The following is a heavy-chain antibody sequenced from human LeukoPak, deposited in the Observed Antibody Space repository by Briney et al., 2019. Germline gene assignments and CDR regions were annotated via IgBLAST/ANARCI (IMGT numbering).Heavy chain of an antibody. CDR3: ARGEDIVVVPAAIRDNWFDP. CDR1: GYTFTSYA. V-gene: IGHV7-4-1*02. Sequence: GASVEVSCKASGYTFTSYAMNWVRQAPGQGLEWMGWINTNTGNPTYAQGFTGRFVFSLDTSVSTAYLQISSLKAEDTAVYYCARGEDIVVVPAAIRDNWFDPWGQGTLVTVSS. D-gene: IGHD2-2*02. J-gene: IGHJ5*02. CDR2: INTNTGNP.